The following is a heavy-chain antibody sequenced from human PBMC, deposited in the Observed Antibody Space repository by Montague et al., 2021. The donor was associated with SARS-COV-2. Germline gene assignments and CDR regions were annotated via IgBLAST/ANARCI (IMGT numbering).Heavy chain of an antibody. CDR1: GGSISIYS. CDR3: ARLGLGGYDILTGYYQSGMAV. V-gene: IGHV4-59*08. CDR2: ILDNLSA. D-gene: IGHD3-9*01. Sequence: SETLSLTCTVSGGSISIYSWSWIRHTPGKRLELVWSILDNLSANYNPSLKSRVAMSINKSKKHFSLKLSSVTAADTAVYYFARLGLGGYDILTGYYQSGMAVWRSGDTVTVSS. J-gene: IGHJ6*02.